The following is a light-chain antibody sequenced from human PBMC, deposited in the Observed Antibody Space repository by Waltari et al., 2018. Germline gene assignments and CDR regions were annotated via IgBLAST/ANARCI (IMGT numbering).Light chain of an antibody. CDR2: EVS. Sequence: QSALTQPASVSGSPGQSITISCSGTDSDVGAYDFVSWYQQHPGKAPPLIIYEVSNRPSGFSIRFSAAKSGNTASLTISGLQAEDEADYYCSSYTTSSAPGVFGTGTRVTVL. J-gene: IGLJ1*01. CDR1: DSDVGAYDF. CDR3: SSYTTSSAPGV. V-gene: IGLV2-14*01.